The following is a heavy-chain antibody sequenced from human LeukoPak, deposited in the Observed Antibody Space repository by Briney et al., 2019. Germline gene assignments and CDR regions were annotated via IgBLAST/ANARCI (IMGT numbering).Heavy chain of an antibody. Sequence: ASVKVSCKASGYTFTSYYMHWVRQAPGQGLEWMGIINPSGGSTSYAQKFQGRVTMTRDTSTSTVYMELSSLRSEDTAVYYCARARPLGNDYGETAYYFDYWGQGTLVTVSS. D-gene: IGHD4-17*01. J-gene: IGHJ4*02. V-gene: IGHV1-46*01. CDR3: ARARPLGNDYGETAYYFDY. CDR1: GYTFTSYY. CDR2: INPSGGST.